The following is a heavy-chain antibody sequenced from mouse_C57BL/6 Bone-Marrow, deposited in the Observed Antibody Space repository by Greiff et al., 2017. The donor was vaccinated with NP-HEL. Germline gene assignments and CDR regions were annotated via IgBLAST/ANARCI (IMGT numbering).Heavy chain of an antibody. CDR2: IDPSDSET. D-gene: IGHD2-4*01. CDR3: ARSGDYDRDYAMDY. CDR1: GYTFTSYW. Sequence: QVQLQQPGAELVRPGSSVKLSCKASGYTFTSYWMHWVNQRPIQGLEWIGTIDPSDSETHYNQKFKDKATLTVDKSSSTAYMQLSSLTSEDSAVYYCARSGDYDRDYAMDYWGQGTSVTVSS. J-gene: IGHJ4*01. V-gene: IGHV1-52*01.